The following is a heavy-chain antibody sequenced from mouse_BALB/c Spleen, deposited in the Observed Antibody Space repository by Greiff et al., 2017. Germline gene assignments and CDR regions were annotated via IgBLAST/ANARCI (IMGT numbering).Heavy chain of an antibody. CDR1: GFSLTSYG. V-gene: IGHV2-9*02. Sequence: VKLMESGPGLVAPSQSLSITCTVSGFSLTSYGVHWVRQPPGKGLEWLGVIWAGGSTNYNSALMSRLSISKDNSKSQVFLKMNSLQTDDTAMYYCARGTGTSRDYAMDYWGQGTSVTVSS. D-gene: IGHD4-1*01. J-gene: IGHJ4*01. CDR3: ARGTGTSRDYAMDY. CDR2: IWAGGST.